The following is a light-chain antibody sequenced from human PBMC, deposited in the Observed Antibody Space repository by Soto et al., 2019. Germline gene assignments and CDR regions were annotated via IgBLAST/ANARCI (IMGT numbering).Light chain of an antibody. CDR3: QSYGNFNRV. V-gene: IGLV6-57*04. J-gene: IGLJ2*01. CDR1: SGSIATNY. CDR2: DDN. Sequence: NFMLTQPHSVSESPGKTVTISCSRSSGSIATNYVQWYQQRPGSAPTTVIYDDNRRPPGVPDRFSGSIDSSSNFASLTISGLKTEDEDDYYSQSYGNFNRVFGGGTKLTVL.